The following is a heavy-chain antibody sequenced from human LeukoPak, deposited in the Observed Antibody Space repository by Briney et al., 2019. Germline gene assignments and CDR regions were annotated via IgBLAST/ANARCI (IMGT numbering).Heavy chain of an antibody. J-gene: IGHJ5*02. V-gene: IGHV3-30*04. Sequence: GGSLRLSCAASGFTFSSYAMRWVRQAPGKGLEWVAVISYDGSNKYYADSVKGRFTISRDNSKNTLYLQMNSLRAEDTAVYYCARDPSPPTTVVTAWFDPWGQGTLVTVSS. CDR3: ARDPSPPTTVVTAWFDP. CDR1: GFTFSSYA. CDR2: ISYDGSNK. D-gene: IGHD4-23*01.